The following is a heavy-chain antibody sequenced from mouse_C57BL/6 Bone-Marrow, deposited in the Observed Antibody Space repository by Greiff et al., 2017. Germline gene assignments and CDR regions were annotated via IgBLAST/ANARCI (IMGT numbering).Heavy chain of an antibody. J-gene: IGHJ3*01. Sequence: QVQLQQPGAELVRPGTSVKLSCKASGYTFPSYWMHWVKQRPGQGLEWIGVIDPSDSYTNYNQKFKGKATLSVDTSSSTAYMQLSSLTSEDSAVYYCARWGTTVPFAYWGQGTLVTVSA. CDR2: IDPSDSYT. CDR1: GYTFPSYW. V-gene: IGHV1-59*01. D-gene: IGHD1-1*01. CDR3: ARWGTTVPFAY.